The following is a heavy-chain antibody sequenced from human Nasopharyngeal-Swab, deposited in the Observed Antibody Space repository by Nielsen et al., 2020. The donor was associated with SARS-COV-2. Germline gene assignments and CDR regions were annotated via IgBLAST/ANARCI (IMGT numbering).Heavy chain of an antibody. CDR3: ARDGGSYLDY. CDR2: ISYDGSNK. CDR1: GFTFSSYA. V-gene: IGHV3-30-3*01. D-gene: IGHD1-26*01. J-gene: IGHJ4*02. Sequence: GSLKISCAASGFTFSSYAMHWVRQAPGKGLEWVAVISYDGSNKYYADSVKGRFTISRDNSKNTLYLQMNSLRAEDTAVYYCARDGGSYLDYWGQGTLVTVSS.